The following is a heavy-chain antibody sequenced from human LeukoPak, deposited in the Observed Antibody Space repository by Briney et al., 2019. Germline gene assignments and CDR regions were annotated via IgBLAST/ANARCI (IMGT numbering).Heavy chain of an antibody. D-gene: IGHD6-13*01. Sequence: GGSRRLSCAASGFTFDDYGMSWVRQAPGKGLEWVSGINWNGGSTGYADSVKGRFTISRDNAKNSLYLQMNSLRAEDTALYYCAIAVGGSSLGSWGQGTLVTVSS. CDR1: GFTFDDYG. CDR3: AIAVGGSSLGS. V-gene: IGHV3-20*04. J-gene: IGHJ5*02. CDR2: INWNGGST.